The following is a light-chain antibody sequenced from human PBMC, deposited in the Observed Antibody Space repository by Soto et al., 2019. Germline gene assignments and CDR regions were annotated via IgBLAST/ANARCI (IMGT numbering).Light chain of an antibody. J-gene: IGLJ1*01. CDR3: SSYTSTSTHYV. Sequence: QSALTQPASMSGSDGQSITISCTGSSGDVGGYNYVSWYQQHPGKAPKLIIYEVSNRPSGVSNRFSGSKSGNTASLTISGLQAEDEADYYCSSYTSTSTHYVFGTGTKLTVL. CDR1: SGDVGGYNY. CDR2: EVS. V-gene: IGLV2-14*01.